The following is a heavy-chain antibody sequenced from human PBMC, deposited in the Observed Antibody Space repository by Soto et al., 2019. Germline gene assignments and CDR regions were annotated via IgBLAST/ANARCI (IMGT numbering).Heavy chain of an antibody. J-gene: IGHJ4*02. Sequence: QVQLMQSGAEVKKPGSSVKVSCKASGGTFSSYAISWVRQAPGQGLEWMAGIIPIFGTANYAQKFQGRVTITADESTSTAYMELRSLRSEDTAVYYCARGRGQQLVLYFDYWGQGTLVTVSS. CDR1: GGTFSSYA. D-gene: IGHD6-13*01. CDR3: ARGRGQQLVLYFDY. V-gene: IGHV1-69*01. CDR2: IIPIFGTA.